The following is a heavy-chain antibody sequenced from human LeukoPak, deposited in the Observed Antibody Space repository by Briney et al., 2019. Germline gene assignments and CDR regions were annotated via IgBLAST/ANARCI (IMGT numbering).Heavy chain of an antibody. CDR1: GASISNYY. J-gene: IGHJ4*02. D-gene: IGHD2-15*01. V-gene: IGHV4-59*01. CDR2: IHYTGSA. CDR3: ARSPRGVAATYDY. Sequence: SETLSLTCTVSGASISNYYWSWSRQPPGKGLEWIGYIHYTGSAHYNPSLMSRVTISVDTSKTQFSLRLTSVTAADTAVYYCARSPRGVAATYDYWGQGTLVTVSS.